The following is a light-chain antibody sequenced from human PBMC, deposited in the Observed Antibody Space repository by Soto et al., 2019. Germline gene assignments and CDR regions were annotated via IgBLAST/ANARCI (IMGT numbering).Light chain of an antibody. Sequence: ALTQPPSASGAPGQRVTISCSGSSSNIGSNTVNWYQQLPGTAPKLLIYSNNQRPSGVPDRFSGSKSGTSASLAISGLQSEDEADYYCAAWDDSLNGYVFGTGTKVTVL. CDR3: AAWDDSLNGYV. J-gene: IGLJ1*01. V-gene: IGLV1-44*01. CDR1: SSNIGSNT. CDR2: SNN.